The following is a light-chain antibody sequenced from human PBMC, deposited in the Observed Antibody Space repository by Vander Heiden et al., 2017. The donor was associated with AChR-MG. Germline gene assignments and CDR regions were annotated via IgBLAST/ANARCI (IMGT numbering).Light chain of an antibody. Sequence: QSALTPPPSASGSPAPSVPISCPGASSDVGAYNYVSWYQQPPGKAHKPIIYEVSRWPAGVHDRFAGSKSGNTASLTVSGRQEEDDAYYYCSAYAGSNIVLFGGGTKLTVL. V-gene: IGLV2-8*01. CDR2: EVS. CDR1: SSDVGAYNY. CDR3: SAYAGSNIVL. J-gene: IGLJ2*01.